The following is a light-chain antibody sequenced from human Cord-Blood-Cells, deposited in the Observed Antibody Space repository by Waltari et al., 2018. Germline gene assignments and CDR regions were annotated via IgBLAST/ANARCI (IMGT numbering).Light chain of an antibody. CDR1: QSISSW. CDR2: KAS. Sequence: DIQMTQSPSTLSASVGDRVTITCRASQSISSWLAWYQQKPGKAPKLLNYKASSLESGVPSGFSGSGSGTEFTLTISSLQPDDFATYYCQQYNSYSPYTFGQGTKLEIK. V-gene: IGKV1-5*03. J-gene: IGKJ2*01. CDR3: QQYNSYSPYT.